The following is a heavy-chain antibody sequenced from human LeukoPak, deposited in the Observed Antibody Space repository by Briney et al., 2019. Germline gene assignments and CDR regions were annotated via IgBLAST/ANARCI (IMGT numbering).Heavy chain of an antibody. CDR3: AHRLLAAAGYDY. CDR1: GFSLSTSGVG. V-gene: IGHV2-5*01. Sequence: SGPTLVKPTQTPTLTCTFSGFSLSTSGVGVGWIRQPPGKALEWLALIYWNDDKRYSPSLKSRLTITKDTSKNQVVLTMTNMDPVDTATYYCAHRLLAAAGYDYWGQGTLVTVSS. D-gene: IGHD6-13*01. CDR2: IYWNDDK. J-gene: IGHJ4*02.